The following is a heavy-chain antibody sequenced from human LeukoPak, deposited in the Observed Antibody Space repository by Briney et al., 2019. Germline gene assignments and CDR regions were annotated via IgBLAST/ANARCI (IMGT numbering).Heavy chain of an antibody. D-gene: IGHD5-24*01. CDR3: AKDRIEMATINYFDY. CDR1: GFTFSSYG. Sequence: GGSLRLSCAASGFTFSSYGMRWVRQAPGKGLEWVAFIRYDGSNKYYADSVKGRFTISRDNSKNTLYLQMNSLRAEDTAVYYCAKDRIEMATINYFDYWGQGTLVTVSS. J-gene: IGHJ4*02. CDR2: IRYDGSNK. V-gene: IGHV3-30*02.